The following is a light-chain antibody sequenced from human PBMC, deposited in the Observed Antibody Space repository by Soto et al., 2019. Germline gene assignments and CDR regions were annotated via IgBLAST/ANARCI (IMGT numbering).Light chain of an antibody. J-gene: IGKJ4*01. CDR2: DAS. CDR1: HTVATY. Sequence: DIQMTQSPSSLSASVGDRVTITCRASHTVATYLNWYRQKPGKAPQLLIWDASNLETGVPSRFSGSGSGTDFTLTISSLQPEDFATYYCQQGYVYPLTFGGGTKVDSK. CDR3: QQGYVYPLT. V-gene: IGKV1-39*01.